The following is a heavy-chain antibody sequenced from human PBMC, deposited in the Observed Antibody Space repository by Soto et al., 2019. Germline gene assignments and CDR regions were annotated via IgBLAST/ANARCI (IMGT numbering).Heavy chain of an antibody. Sequence: SETLSLTCTVSGGSISSYYWSWVRPLPGKGLEWIGYIYSSGSTNYNPSLKSRVTISVDTSKNQFSLKLSSVTAADTAAYYCARSEWLPHDAFDIWGQGTMVTVSS. J-gene: IGHJ3*02. V-gene: IGHV4-59*01. D-gene: IGHD3-3*01. CDR2: IYSSGST. CDR1: GGSISSYY. CDR3: ARSEWLPHDAFDI.